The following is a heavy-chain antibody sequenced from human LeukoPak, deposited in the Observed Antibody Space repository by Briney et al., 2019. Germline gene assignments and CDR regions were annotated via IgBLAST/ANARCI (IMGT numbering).Heavy chain of an antibody. CDR2: ISGSGDYT. Sequence: PGGSLRLSCAASGFTFSSHGMSWVRQAPGKGVEWVSTISGSGDYTYYADSVKGRFTISRDNSKNTLYLQMNSLRVEDTAIYYCAKVTYGSGTYGAFDSWGQGTLVTVSS. CDR1: GFTFSSHG. D-gene: IGHD3-10*01. J-gene: IGHJ4*02. V-gene: IGHV3-23*01. CDR3: AKVTYGSGTYGAFDS.